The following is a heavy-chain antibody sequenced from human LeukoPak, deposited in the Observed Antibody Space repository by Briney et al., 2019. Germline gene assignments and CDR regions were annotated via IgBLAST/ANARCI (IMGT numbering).Heavy chain of an antibody. V-gene: IGHV3-23*01. CDR1: GFTFSSYA. Sequence: GGTLRLSCAASGFTFSSYAMSWVRQAPGKGLEWVSGLSGSDGSTYYADSVKGRFTISRDNSKNTLFLKMNNLRAEDTAVYYCAKGLVTWDYWGQGTLVTVSS. CDR2: LSGSDGST. D-gene: IGHD3-16*02. J-gene: IGHJ4*02. CDR3: AKGLVTWDY.